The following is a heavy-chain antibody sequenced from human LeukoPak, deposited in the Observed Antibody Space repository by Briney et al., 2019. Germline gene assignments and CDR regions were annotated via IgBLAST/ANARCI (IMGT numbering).Heavy chain of an antibody. Sequence: PSETLSLTCTVSGGSISSYYWSWIRQPAGKGLEWIGRIYTRRSTNYNPSLKSRVTMSVDTSKNQFSLKLSSVTAADMAVYYCARGAAAGKFDYWGQGTLVTVSS. V-gene: IGHV4-4*07. CDR2: IYTRRST. CDR1: GGSISSYY. J-gene: IGHJ4*02. D-gene: IGHD6-13*01. CDR3: ARGAAAGKFDY.